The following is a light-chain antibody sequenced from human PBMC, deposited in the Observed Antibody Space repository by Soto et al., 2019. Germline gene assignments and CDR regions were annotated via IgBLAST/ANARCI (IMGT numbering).Light chain of an antibody. CDR1: QSVSSN. Sequence: EVVMTQSPATLSVSPGERATLSCRASQSVSSNLAWYQHKPGQAPRLLIYGASSRATGIPDRFSSSGSGTDFTLTISRLEPEDFAVYYCQQYGSSRWTFGQGTKVDIK. V-gene: IGKV3-20*01. CDR2: GAS. J-gene: IGKJ1*01. CDR3: QQYGSSRWT.